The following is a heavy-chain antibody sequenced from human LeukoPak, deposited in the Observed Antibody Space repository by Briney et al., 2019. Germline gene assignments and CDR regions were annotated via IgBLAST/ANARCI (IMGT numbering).Heavy chain of an antibody. CDR3: ARDLYGDYLLGY. J-gene: IGHJ4*02. Sequence: ASVKVSCKASGGTFSSYAISWVRQAPGQGLEWMGGIIPIFGTANYAQKFQGRVTITADKSTSTAYMELSSLRSEDTAVYYCARDLYGDYLLGYWGQGTLVTVSS. D-gene: IGHD4-17*01. V-gene: IGHV1-69*06. CDR1: GGTFSSYA. CDR2: IIPIFGTA.